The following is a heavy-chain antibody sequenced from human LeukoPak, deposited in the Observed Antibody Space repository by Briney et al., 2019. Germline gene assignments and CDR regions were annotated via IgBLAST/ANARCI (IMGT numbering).Heavy chain of an antibody. D-gene: IGHD3-22*01. CDR2: MNPNSGNT. V-gene: IGHV1-8*01. Sequence: ASVKVSCKASGYTFTSYDINWVRQATGQGLEWMGWMNPNSGNTGYAQKFQGRVTMTRNTSISTAYMELSSLRSEDTAVYYCARLYTGHYDSSGYYNWGYYNYYMDVWGKGTTVTVSS. CDR1: GYTFTSYD. CDR3: ARLYTGHYDSSGYYNWGYYNYYMDV. J-gene: IGHJ6*03.